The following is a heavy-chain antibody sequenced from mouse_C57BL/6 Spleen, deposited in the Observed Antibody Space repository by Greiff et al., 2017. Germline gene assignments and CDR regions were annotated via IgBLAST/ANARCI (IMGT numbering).Heavy chain of an antibody. CDR3: AGERPYYSNYDAMDY. CDR2: ISAGGSYT. CDR1: GFTFSSYA. Sequence: EVMLVESGAGLVKPGGSLKLSCKASGFTFSSYAMSWVRQTPEKRLEWVGTISAGGSYTYYPDNVKGRFTLSRDNATNNLYLHIRHLTSEDTAMYDCAGERPYYSNYDAMDYWGQGTSVTVSS. V-gene: IGHV5-4*01. D-gene: IGHD2-5*01. J-gene: IGHJ4*01.